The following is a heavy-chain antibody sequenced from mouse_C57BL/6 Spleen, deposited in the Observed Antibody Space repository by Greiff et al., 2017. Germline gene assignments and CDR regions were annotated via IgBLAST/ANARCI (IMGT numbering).Heavy chain of an antibody. CDR1: GYTFTSYW. CDR2: IDPNSGGT. J-gene: IGHJ4*01. D-gene: IGHD2-10*01. CDR3: ARGSYYGNSYAMDY. V-gene: IGHV1-72*01. Sequence: QVQLQQSGAELVKPGPSVKLSCKASGYTFTSYWMHWVKQRPGRGLEWIGRIDPNSGGTKYNEKFKSKATLTVDKPSSTAYMQLSSLTSEDSAVYYCARGSYYGNSYAMDYWGQGTSVTVSS.